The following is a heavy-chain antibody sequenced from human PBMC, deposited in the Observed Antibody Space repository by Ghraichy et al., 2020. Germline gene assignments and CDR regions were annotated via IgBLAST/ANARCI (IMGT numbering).Heavy chain of an antibody. CDR3: AFSNNWNYLSFDY. J-gene: IGHJ4*02. V-gene: IGHV3-53*01. D-gene: IGHD1-7*01. CDR1: GFTVSSNY. Sequence: GGSLRLSCAASGFTVSSNYMSWVRQAPGKGLEWVSVIYSGGSTYYADSVKGRFTISRDNSKNTLYLQMNSLRAEDTAVYYCAFSNNWNYLSFDYWGQGTLVTVSS. CDR2: IYSGGST.